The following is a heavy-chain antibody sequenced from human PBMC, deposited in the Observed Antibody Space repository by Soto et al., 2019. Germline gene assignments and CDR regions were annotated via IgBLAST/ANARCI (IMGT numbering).Heavy chain of an antibody. V-gene: IGHV3-33*01. CDR1: GFTFSSYG. CDR3: ARDQGY. CDR2: IWDDGSNK. Sequence: QVQLVESGGGVVQPGRSLRLSCAASGFTFSSYGMHWVRQAPGKGLEWVAVIWDDGSNKYYADSVKGRFTISRDNSKNTLYLQMNSLRAEDTAVYYCARDQGYWGQGPLVTVSS. J-gene: IGHJ4*02.